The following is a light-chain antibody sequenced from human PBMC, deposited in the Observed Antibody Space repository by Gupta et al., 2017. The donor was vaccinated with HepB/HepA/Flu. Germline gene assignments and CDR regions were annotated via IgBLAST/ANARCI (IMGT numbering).Light chain of an antibody. V-gene: IGKV1-39*01. CDR2: GSS. J-gene: IGKJ2*01. CDR3: HQSYTYPLYT. CDR1: QSVSTY. Sequence: DIQMTQSPSSLSASVGDRVTITCRASQSVSTYLNWYQQKPGKAPKILIYGSSSLHSGVPSRFSGSGSGTDFTLTISSLQPEDFATYYCHQSYTYPLYTFGQGTKLEIK.